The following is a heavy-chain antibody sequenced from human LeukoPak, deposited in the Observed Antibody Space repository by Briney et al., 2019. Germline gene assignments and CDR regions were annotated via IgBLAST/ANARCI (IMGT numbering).Heavy chain of an antibody. D-gene: IGHD6-13*01. CDR1: GGSISSYY. J-gene: IGHJ6*03. V-gene: IGHV4-59*01. CDR3: ARDRGYSSPRMDV. CDR2: IYYSGST. Sequence: SETLSLTCTVSGGSISSYYWSWIRQPPGKGLEWIGYIYYSGSTNYNPSLKSRVTISVDTSKNQFSLKLSSVTAADAAVYYCARDRGYSSPRMDVWGKGTTVTVSS.